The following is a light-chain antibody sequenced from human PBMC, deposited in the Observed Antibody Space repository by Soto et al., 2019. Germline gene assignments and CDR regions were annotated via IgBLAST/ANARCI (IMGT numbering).Light chain of an antibody. CDR1: QGISNY. Sequence: DIQMTQSPSSLSASVGDRVTITCRASQGISNYLAWYQQKPGKVPKLLIYAASTLQSGVPSRFSGSGSGKDFTLTISGLQPEDVATYYCQKYNSPPQPFGGGTKVDIK. V-gene: IGKV1-27*01. J-gene: IGKJ4*01. CDR3: QKYNSPPQP. CDR2: AAS.